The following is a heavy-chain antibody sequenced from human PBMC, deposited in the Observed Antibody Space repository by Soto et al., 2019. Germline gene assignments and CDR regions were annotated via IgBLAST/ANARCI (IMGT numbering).Heavy chain of an antibody. CDR1: GYTFTGYY. Sequence: ASVKVSCKASGYTFTGYYMHWVRQAPGQGLEWMGWINPNSGGTNYAQKFQGWVTMTRDTSISTAYMELSRLRSDDTVVYYCARDLVGATIRHDAFDIWGQGTMVTVSS. V-gene: IGHV1-2*04. J-gene: IGHJ3*02. CDR2: INPNSGGT. D-gene: IGHD1-26*01. CDR3: ARDLVGATIRHDAFDI.